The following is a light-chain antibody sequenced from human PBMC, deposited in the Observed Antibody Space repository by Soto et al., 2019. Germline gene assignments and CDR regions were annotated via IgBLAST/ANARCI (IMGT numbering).Light chain of an antibody. CDR3: CSYAGTYPLV. V-gene: IGLV2-11*01. J-gene: IGLJ1*01. CDR2: DVN. CDR1: TSDVGGYNY. Sequence: QSALTQPRSVSGSPGQSVTISSTGTTSDVGGYNYVSWYQQHPGKAPKLMIFDVNKRPSGVPDRISGSKFGNTASLTISGLQTEDEADYYCCSYAGTYPLVFGSGTKLTVL.